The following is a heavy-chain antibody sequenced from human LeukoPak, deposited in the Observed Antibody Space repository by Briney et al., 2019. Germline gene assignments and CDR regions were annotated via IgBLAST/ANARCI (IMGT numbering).Heavy chain of an antibody. CDR3: ARVRYDYYGMDV. CDR1: GFTFSSYW. V-gene: IGHV3-74*01. CDR2: INVDGSST. Sequence: GGSLRLSCAASGFTFSSYWMHWVRQAPGKGLVWVSRINVDGSSTSYADSVKGRFTISRDNAKNTLYLQMNSLRTEDTAVYYCARVRYDYYGMDVWGQGTTVTVSS. J-gene: IGHJ6*02. D-gene: IGHD4-17*01.